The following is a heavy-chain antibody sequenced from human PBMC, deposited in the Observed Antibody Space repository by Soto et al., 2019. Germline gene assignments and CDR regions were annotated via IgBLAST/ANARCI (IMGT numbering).Heavy chain of an antibody. CDR3: ARDSGYSGYAFDY. Sequence: LRLSCAASGFTVSSNYMGWVRQAPGKGLEWVSLIYSGDSTYYADSVQGRFIISRDNSKNTLYLQMHSLRAEDTAVYYCARDSGYSGYAFDYWGQGTLVTVSS. D-gene: IGHD5-12*01. J-gene: IGHJ4*02. CDR1: GFTVSSNY. CDR2: IYSGDST. V-gene: IGHV3-53*01.